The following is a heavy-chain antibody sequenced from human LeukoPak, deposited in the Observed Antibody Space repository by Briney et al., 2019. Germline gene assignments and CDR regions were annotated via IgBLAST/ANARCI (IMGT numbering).Heavy chain of an antibody. V-gene: IGHV4-4*02. CDR3: ARGGTDYGDYFFDY. CDR1: GGSISSSSW. CDR2: VYHSGSP. D-gene: IGHD4-17*01. Sequence: SETLSLTCAVSGGSISSSSWWSWVRQPPGKGLEWIGEVYHSGSPNYNPSFRGRVTILVDKSKNQFSLNLGSLTAADTAVYYCARGGTDYGDYFFDYWGQGTLVTVSS. J-gene: IGHJ4*02.